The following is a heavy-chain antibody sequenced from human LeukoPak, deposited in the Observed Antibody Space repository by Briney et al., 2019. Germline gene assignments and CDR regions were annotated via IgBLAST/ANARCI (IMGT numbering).Heavy chain of an antibody. Sequence: GASVKVSCKASGYTFTGYYMHWVRQAPGQGLEWMGWINPNSGGTNYAQKFQGRVTMTRDTSISTACMELSRLRSDDTAVYYCARDRWGLYYFDYWGQGTLVTVSS. D-gene: IGHD3-16*01. CDR1: GYTFTGYY. CDR3: ARDRWGLYYFDY. CDR2: INPNSGGT. V-gene: IGHV1-2*02. J-gene: IGHJ4*02.